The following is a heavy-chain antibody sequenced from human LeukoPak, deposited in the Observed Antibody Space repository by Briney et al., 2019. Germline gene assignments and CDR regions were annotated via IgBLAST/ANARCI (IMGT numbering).Heavy chain of an antibody. V-gene: IGHV3-30-3*01. CDR2: ISYDGSNK. J-gene: IGHJ6*02. CDR3: ARGAHCSGGSCYSWDYYGMDV. Sequence: GRSLRLSCAAPGFTFSSYAMHWVRQAPGKGLEWVAVISYDGSNKYYADSVKGRFTISRDNSKNTLYLQMNSLRAEDTAVYYCARGAHCSGGSCYSWDYYGMDVWGQGTTVTVSS. D-gene: IGHD2-15*01. CDR1: GFTFSSYA.